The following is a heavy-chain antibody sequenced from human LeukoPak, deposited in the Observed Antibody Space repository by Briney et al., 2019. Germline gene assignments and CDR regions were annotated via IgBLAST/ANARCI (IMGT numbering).Heavy chain of an antibody. CDR2: IPYEGGDA. Sequence: GRSLRLSCAASGFTFSNYGIHWVRQAPGKGLEWVAVIPYEGGDAYYADSVKSRFIISRDNSKNTVYLQMNSLRAEDTAVFYCAKEDRGFCRGGSCYLEHWGRGTLVTVSS. CDR3: AKEDRGFCRGGSCYLEH. J-gene: IGHJ4*02. V-gene: IGHV3-30*18. CDR1: GFTFSNYG. D-gene: IGHD2-15*01.